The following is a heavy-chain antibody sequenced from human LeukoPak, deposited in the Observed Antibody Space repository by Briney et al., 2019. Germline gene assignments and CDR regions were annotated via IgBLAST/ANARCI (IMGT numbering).Heavy chain of an antibody. D-gene: IGHD4-17*01. V-gene: IGHV1-2*02. CDR3: ARGRMGYGDSDY. CDR1: GYTFTGYY. J-gene: IGHJ4*02. CDR2: INPNSGGT. Sequence: ASVNVSCKASGYTFTGYYMHWVRQAPGQGLEWMGWINPNSGGTNYAQRFQGRVTMTRDTSISTAYMELSRLRSDDTAVYYCARGRMGYGDSDYWGQGTLVTVSS.